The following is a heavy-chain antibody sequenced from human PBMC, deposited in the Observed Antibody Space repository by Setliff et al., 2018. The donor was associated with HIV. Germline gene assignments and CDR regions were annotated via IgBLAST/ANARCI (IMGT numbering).Heavy chain of an antibody. CDR2: LYFTGST. V-gene: IGHV4-39*07. CDR1: GGSVSSGSYY. J-gene: IGHJ4*02. CDR3: ARGRDKYGPIDY. Sequence: SETLSLTCSVSGGSVSSGSYYWGWIRQPPGKGLEWIGTLYFTGSTNYNPSLKSRVTISVDTSRSQFSLKLSSVTAADTAVYYCARGRDKYGPIDYWGQGTLVTVSS. D-gene: IGHD3-10*01.